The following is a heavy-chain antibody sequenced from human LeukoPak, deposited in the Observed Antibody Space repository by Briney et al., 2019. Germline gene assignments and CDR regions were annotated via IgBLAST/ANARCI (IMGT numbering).Heavy chain of an antibody. D-gene: IGHD3-22*01. CDR1: GYTFSTYW. Sequence: GESLKISCKGSGYTFSTYWIAWVRQMPGKGLEWMGIIYPGDSDTRYSPSFQGQVTISADKSISTAYLQWSSLKASDTAMYYCATSNDSSGYYGPYYFDYWGQGTLVTVSS. CDR2: IYPGDSDT. V-gene: IGHV5-51*01. J-gene: IGHJ4*02. CDR3: ATSNDSSGYYGPYYFDY.